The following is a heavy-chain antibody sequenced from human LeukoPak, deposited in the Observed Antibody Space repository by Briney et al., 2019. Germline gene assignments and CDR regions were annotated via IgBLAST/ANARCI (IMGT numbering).Heavy chain of an antibody. D-gene: IGHD1-1*01. CDR2: IYSGGST. J-gene: IGHJ4*02. V-gene: IGHV3-66*01. CDR3: ARDSNWTPFDY. Sequence: GGSLRLSCAASGFTVSSNYMSWVRQAPGKGLEWVSVIYSGGSTYYADSVKGRFTISRDNSKNTLYLQMNSLRAEDTAVYYCARDSNWTPFDYWGQGTLVTVSS. CDR1: GFTVSSNY.